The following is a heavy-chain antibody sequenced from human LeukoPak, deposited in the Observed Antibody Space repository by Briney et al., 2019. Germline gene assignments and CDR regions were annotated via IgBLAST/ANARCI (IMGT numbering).Heavy chain of an antibody. CDR1: GYSFTSYW. Sequence: GESLNISRKGSGYSFTSYWIGWVRQMPGKGLEWMGTLYPGDSDTKYSLSFQAQVPSSPDTSISPAYLQGCSLKTPHTTTSHCAGHDEYSSSSGGFDYWGQGTLVIVYS. CDR2: LYPGDSDT. CDR3: AGHDEYSSSSGGFDY. V-gene: IGHV5-51*01. D-gene: IGHD6-6*01. J-gene: IGHJ4*02.